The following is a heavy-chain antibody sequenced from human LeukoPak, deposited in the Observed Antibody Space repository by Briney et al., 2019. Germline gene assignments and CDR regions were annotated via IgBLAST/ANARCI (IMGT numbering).Heavy chain of an antibody. CDR3: AKDVPGYSYGTFDY. CDR1: GFTFSSYA. Sequence: PGGSLRLSRAASGFTFSSYAMSWVRQAPGKGLEWVSAISGSGGTTYYADSVKGRFTISRDNSKNTLYLQMNSLRAEDTAVYYCAKDVPGYSYGTFDYWGQGTLVTVSS. D-gene: IGHD5-18*01. CDR2: ISGSGGTT. J-gene: IGHJ4*02. V-gene: IGHV3-23*01.